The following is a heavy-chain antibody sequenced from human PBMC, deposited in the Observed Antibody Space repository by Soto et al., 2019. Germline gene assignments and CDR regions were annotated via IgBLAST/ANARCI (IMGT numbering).Heavy chain of an antibody. D-gene: IGHD3-3*01. J-gene: IGHJ6*02. V-gene: IGHV1-69*01. CDR1: GGTFSSYA. Sequence: VQLVQSGAEVKKPGSSVKVSCKASGGTFSSYAISWVRQAPGQGLEWMGGIIPIFGTANYAQKFQGRVTITADESTSTAYMELSSLRSEDTAVYYWARDIRFLEGDYYYYGMDVWGQGTTVTVSS. CDR2: IIPIFGTA. CDR3: ARDIRFLEGDYYYYGMDV.